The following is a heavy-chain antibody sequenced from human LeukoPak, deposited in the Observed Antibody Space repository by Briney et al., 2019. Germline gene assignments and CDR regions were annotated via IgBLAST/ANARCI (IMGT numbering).Heavy chain of an antibody. CDR3: ARKRGYSSSWYGGSWFDP. J-gene: IGHJ5*02. CDR2: INHSGST. D-gene: IGHD6-13*01. CDR1: GGSFSGYY. V-gene: IGHV4-34*01. Sequence: SETLSLTCAVYGGSFSGYYWSWIRQPPGKGLEWIGEINHSGSTNYNPSLKSRVAISVDTSKNQFSLKLSSVTAADTAVYYCARKRGYSSSWYGGSWFDPWGQGTLVTVSS.